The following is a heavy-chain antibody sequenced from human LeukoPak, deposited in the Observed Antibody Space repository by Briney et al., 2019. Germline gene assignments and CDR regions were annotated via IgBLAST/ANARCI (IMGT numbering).Heavy chain of an antibody. Sequence: GGALRLSCAASGFTFSSYSMNWVRQARGKGLEGVSYISSSSSTIYYADAVKGRFTISRDNAKNSLYLQMNSLRDEDTAVYYCARIGYSYGHSYFDYWGQGTLVTVSS. CDR3: ARIGYSYGHSYFDY. CDR2: ISSSSSTI. D-gene: IGHD5-18*01. J-gene: IGHJ4*02. CDR1: GFTFSSYS. V-gene: IGHV3-48*02.